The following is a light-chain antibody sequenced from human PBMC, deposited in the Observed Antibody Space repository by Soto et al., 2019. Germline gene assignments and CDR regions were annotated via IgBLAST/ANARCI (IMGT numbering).Light chain of an antibody. Sequence: EMVMTQSPVTLSVSPGERATLSCRASQTIISNLACYQQKPGKAARLLIYGASTRATGIPVRFSGSGSGTEITLTISSLQSEDFAIYFSQHSNNWPQTFGQGTKLEIK. J-gene: IGKJ2*01. CDR3: QHSNNWPQT. CDR1: QTIISN. V-gene: IGKV3-15*01. CDR2: GAS.